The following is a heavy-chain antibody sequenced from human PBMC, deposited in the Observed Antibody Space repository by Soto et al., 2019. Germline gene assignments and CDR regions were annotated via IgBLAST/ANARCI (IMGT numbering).Heavy chain of an antibody. D-gene: IGHD4-17*01. J-gene: IGHJ4*02. CDR1: GFTFSSYG. CDR2: ISYDGSNK. V-gene: IGHV3-30*18. CDR3: AKVPRCEYGDYGGHRFDY. Sequence: QVQLVESGGGVVQPGRSLRLSCAASGFTFSSYGMHWVRQAPGKGLEWVAVISYDGSNKYYADSVKGRFTISRDNSKNTLYLQMNSLRAEGTAVYYCAKVPRCEYGDYGGHRFDYWGQGTLVTVSS.